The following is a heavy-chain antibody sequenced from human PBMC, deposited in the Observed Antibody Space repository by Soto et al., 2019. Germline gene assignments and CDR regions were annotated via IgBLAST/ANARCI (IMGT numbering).Heavy chain of an antibody. CDR2: IFWNDDK. CDR1: GFSLSTSAVG. CDR3: ARRRGATATGGAFDP. Sequence: SGPTLVNPTQTLTLTCTFSGFSLSTSAVGVGWIRQPPGKALEWLAVIFWNDDKRYSPSLKSRLTITKDSSKNQVVLTMTNLDPVDTGTYYCARRRGATATGGAFDPRGQGTLVTVPS. J-gene: IGHJ5*02. D-gene: IGHD4-17*01. V-gene: IGHV2-5*01.